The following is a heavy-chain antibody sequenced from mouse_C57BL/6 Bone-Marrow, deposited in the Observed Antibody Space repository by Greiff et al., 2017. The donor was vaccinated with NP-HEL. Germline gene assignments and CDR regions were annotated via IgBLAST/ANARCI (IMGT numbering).Heavy chain of an antibody. V-gene: IGHV1-42*01. CDR2: INPSTGGT. J-gene: IGHJ3*01. CDR3: ARGGYPFAY. Sequence: VQLQQSGPELVKPGASVKISCKASGYSFTGYYMNWVKQSPEKSLEWIGEINPSTGGTTYNQKFKAKATLTVDKSSSTAYMQLKSLTSEDSAVYYCARGGYPFAYWGKETLVTVSA. CDR1: GYSFTGYY. D-gene: IGHD2-14*01.